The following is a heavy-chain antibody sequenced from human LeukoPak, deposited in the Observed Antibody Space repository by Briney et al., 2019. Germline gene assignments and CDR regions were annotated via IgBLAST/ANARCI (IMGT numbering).Heavy chain of an antibody. J-gene: IGHJ4*02. V-gene: IGHV3-15*01. CDR3: TTDLDSSGYYYLFDY. CDR2: IKSKTDGGTT. CDR1: GFTFSNAR. Sequence: RGSLRLSCAASGFTFSNARMSWVRQAPGKGLTWVGRIKSKTDGGTTDYAAPVKGRFTISRDDSKNTLYLQMNSLKTEDTAVYYCTTDLDSSGYYYLFDYWGQGTLVTVSS. D-gene: IGHD3-22*01.